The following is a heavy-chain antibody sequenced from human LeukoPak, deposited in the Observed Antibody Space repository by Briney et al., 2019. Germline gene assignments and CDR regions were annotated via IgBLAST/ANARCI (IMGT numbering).Heavy chain of an antibody. J-gene: IGHJ6*02. D-gene: IGHD2-15*01. CDR3: ARAYCSGGSCYGMDV. CDR2: ISYDGSNK. Sequence: GGSLRLSCAASGFTFSSYAMHWVRQAPGKGLEWVAVISYDGSNKYYADSVKGRFTISRDNSKNTLYLQMSSLRAEDTAVYYCARAYCSGGSCYGMDVWGQGTTVTVSS. CDR1: GFTFSSYA. V-gene: IGHV3-30-3*01.